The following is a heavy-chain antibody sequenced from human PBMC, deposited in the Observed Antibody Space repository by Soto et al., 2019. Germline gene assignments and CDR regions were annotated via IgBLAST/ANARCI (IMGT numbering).Heavy chain of an antibody. CDR3: ARTYDLSEYYYYGMDV. CDR2: IWYDGSNK. J-gene: IGHJ6*02. D-gene: IGHD3-3*01. CDR1: GFTFSSYG. V-gene: IGHV3-33*01. Sequence: LSCAASGFTFSSYGIHWVRQAPGKGLGWVAVIWYDGSNKYYADSVKGRFTISRDNSKNTLYLQMNSLRAEDTAVYYCARTYDLSEYYYYGMDVWGQGTTVTVSS.